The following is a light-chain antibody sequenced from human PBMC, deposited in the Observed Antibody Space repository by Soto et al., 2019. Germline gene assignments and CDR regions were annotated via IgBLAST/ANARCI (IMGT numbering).Light chain of an antibody. Sequence: DIVVTQSPDSLAVSLGERATINCRSSQTILYSSNNKNYLAWYQQKPGQPPKLLFYWASTRESGVPDRFSGSGSGTDFTLTISSLQAEDEAVYFCQQYYSTPWTFGQGTKVEIK. V-gene: IGKV4-1*01. CDR1: QTILYSSNNKNY. CDR3: QQYYSTPWT. CDR2: WAS. J-gene: IGKJ1*01.